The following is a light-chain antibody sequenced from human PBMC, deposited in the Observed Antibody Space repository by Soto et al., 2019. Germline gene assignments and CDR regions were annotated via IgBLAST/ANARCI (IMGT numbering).Light chain of an antibody. CDR1: SSDVGSYNL. Sequence: QSVLTQPASVSGSPGQSITISCTGTSSDVGSYNLVSWYQLHPGKAPKLMIYEVSKRPSGVSNRFSGSKSGNTASLTISGLQAEDEADYYCCSYVDSSSVVFRTGNEVTVL. CDR3: CSYVDSSSVV. CDR2: EVS. V-gene: IGLV2-23*02. J-gene: IGLJ1*01.